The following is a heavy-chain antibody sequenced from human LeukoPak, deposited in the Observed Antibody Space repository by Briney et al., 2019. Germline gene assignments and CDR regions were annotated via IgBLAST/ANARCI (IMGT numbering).Heavy chain of an antibody. CDR1: GGSISSFY. CDR3: ASRIVVSPTAIETWFDS. Sequence: SETLSLTCNVSGGSISSFYLSWIRQPPGKGLEWIGYIYTSGTTKYNPSLKSRLTMSVDTSNSQFLLKLSSVTVADTALYFCASRIVVSPTAIETWFDSWGQGTLVTVS. CDR2: IYTSGTT. D-gene: IGHD2-2*01. J-gene: IGHJ5*01. V-gene: IGHV4-4*09.